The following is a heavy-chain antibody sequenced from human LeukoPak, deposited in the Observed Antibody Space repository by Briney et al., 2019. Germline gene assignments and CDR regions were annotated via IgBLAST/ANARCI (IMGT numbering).Heavy chain of an antibody. CDR1: GYTFTSYD. CDR3: ARMTVSGRDNWFDP. Sequence: ASVKVSCKASGYTFTSYDINWVRQATGQGLEWMGWLNPNSGNKGYAQKFQGRVTITRNTSINTAYMELSSLRSEDTAVYYCARMTVSGRDNWFDPWGQGTLVTVSS. J-gene: IGHJ5*02. D-gene: IGHD6-19*01. V-gene: IGHV1-8*03. CDR2: LNPNSGNK.